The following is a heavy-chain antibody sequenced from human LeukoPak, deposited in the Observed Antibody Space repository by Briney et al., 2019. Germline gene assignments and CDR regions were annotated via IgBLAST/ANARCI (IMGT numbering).Heavy chain of an antibody. Sequence: GGSLRLSCAASGFTFNKYAMSWVRQAPGKGLEWVSGISDSGGSTYYADSVKGRFIISRDNSKNTLYLQMNSLRAEDTALYYCARAWWNSHLGFDCWGQGTLVTVSS. J-gene: IGHJ4*02. CDR1: GFTFNKYA. CDR2: ISDSGGST. CDR3: ARAWWNSHLGFDC. D-gene: IGHD2-15*01. V-gene: IGHV3-23*01.